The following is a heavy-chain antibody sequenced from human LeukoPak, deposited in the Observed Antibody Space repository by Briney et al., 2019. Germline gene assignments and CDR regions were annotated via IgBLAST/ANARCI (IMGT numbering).Heavy chain of an antibody. CDR1: GGSISSYY. V-gene: IGHV4-59*08. CDR3: ASSRGSIDSSSWLWDFDY. Sequence: SETLSLTCTVSGGSISSYYWSWIRQPPGKGLEWIGYIYYSGSTNYNPSLKSRVTISVDTSKNQFSLKLSSVTAADTAVYYCASSRGSIDSSSWLWDFDYWGQGTLVTVSS. J-gene: IGHJ4*02. CDR2: IYYSGST. D-gene: IGHD6-13*01.